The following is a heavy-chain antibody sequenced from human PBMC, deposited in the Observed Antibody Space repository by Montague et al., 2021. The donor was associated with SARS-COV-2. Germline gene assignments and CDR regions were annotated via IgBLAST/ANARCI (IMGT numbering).Heavy chain of an antibody. CDR3: ARVISRQNNIVVVGLYYFDY. Sequence: SKTRSLTCTVSGGSIGSSSYYWGWIRQPPEKGLEWIGSIYYSGSTYYNSSLKSRVTISVDTSKNQFSLKLSPVTAADTAVYYCARVISRQNNIVVVGLYYFDYWGQGTLVTVSS. V-gene: IGHV4-39*07. CDR2: IYYSGST. CDR1: GGSIGSSSYY. J-gene: IGHJ4*02. D-gene: IGHD2-15*01.